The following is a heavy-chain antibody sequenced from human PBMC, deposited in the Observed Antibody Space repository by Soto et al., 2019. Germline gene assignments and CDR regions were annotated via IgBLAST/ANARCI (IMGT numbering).Heavy chain of an antibody. D-gene: IGHD6-13*01. CDR2: ISYDGSNK. CDR3: ARDLRGSSWTGNWFDP. CDR1: GFTFSSYA. J-gene: IGHJ5*02. V-gene: IGHV3-30-3*01. Sequence: QVQLVESGGGVVQPGRSLRLSCAASGFTFSSYAMHWVRQAPGKGLEWVAVISYDGSNKYYADSVKGRFTISRDNSKNXLYLQMNSLRAEDTAVYYCARDLRGSSWTGNWFDPWGQGTLVTVSS.